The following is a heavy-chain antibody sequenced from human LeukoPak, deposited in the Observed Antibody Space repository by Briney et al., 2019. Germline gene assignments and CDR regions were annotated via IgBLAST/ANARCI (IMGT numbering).Heavy chain of an antibody. J-gene: IGHJ6*02. Sequence: SETLSLTCTVSGGSLSPYYWNWIRQPAGKGLEWIGEINHSGSTNYNPSLKSRGTISVDTSKNQFSLKLSSVTAADTAVYYCARGVSVVVAATAVAGTQVGLNMDVWGQGTTVTVSS. D-gene: IGHD2-15*01. CDR1: GGSLSPYY. CDR2: INHSGST. CDR3: ARGVSVVVAATAVAGTQVGLNMDV. V-gene: IGHV4-34*01.